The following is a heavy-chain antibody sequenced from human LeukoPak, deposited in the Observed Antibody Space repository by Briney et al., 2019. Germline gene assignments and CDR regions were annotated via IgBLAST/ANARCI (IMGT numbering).Heavy chain of an antibody. CDR3: ARFGSGLNR. V-gene: IGHV4-59*01. J-gene: IGHJ4*02. Sequence: SETLSLTCTVSGGSISGSYWNWIRQPPGKGLEWIGYIYYSGSTNYNPSLKSRVTISVDTSKNQFSLKLSSVTAADTAVYYCARFGSGLNRWGQGTLVTVSS. CDR2: IYYSGST. CDR1: GGSISGSY. D-gene: IGHD2-15*01.